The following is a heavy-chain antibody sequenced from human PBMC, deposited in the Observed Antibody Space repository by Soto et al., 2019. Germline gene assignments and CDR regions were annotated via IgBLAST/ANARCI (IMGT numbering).Heavy chain of an antibody. CDR1: GYTFTSYY. D-gene: IGHD4-4*01. CDR2: INPSGGST. Sequence: ASVKVSCKASGYTFTSYYMHWVRQAPGQGLEWMGIINPSGGSTSYAQKFQGRVTMTRDTSTSTVYMELSSLRSEDTAVYYCARGGSGHWATVTTYYYYGMDVWGQGTTVTVSS. CDR3: ARGGSGHWATVTTYYYYGMDV. V-gene: IGHV1-46*01. J-gene: IGHJ6*02.